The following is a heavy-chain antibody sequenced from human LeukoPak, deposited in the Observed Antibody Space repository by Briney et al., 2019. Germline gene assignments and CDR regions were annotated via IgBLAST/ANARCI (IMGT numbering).Heavy chain of an antibody. CDR1: GFTFSSYA. J-gene: IGHJ4*02. V-gene: IGHV3-30-3*01. D-gene: IGHD2-2*02. CDR2: ISYDGSNK. CDR3: ARDLAQVYIVVVPAAIVGPLDY. Sequence: GGSLRLSCAASGFTFSSYAMHWVRQAPGKGLEWVAAISYDGSNKYYADSVKGRFTISRDNSKNTLYLQMNSLRAEDTAVYYCARDLAQVYIVVVPAAIVGPLDYWGQGTLVTVSS.